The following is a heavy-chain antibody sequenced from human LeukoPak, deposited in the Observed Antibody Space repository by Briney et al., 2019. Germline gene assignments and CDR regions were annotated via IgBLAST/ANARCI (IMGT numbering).Heavy chain of an antibody. J-gene: IGHJ5*02. V-gene: IGHV3-48*03. CDR2: ISSSGSTI. D-gene: IGHD3-22*01. Sequence: GGSLRLSCAASGFTISSYEMNWVRQAPGKGLEWVSYISSSGSTIYYADSVKGRFTISRDNAKNSLYLQMNSLRAEDTAVYYCARDLGQYYDTSDNWFDPWGQGTLVTVPS. CDR1: GFTISSYE. CDR3: ARDLGQYYDTSDNWFDP.